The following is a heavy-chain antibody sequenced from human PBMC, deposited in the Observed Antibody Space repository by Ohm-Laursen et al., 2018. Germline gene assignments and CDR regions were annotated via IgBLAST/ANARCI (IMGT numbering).Heavy chain of an antibody. D-gene: IGHD5-18*01. V-gene: IGHV3-21*01. CDR3: ARDLEEDALDTAMGGFDY. J-gene: IGHJ4*02. Sequence: SLRLSCSAPGFTFSSYSMNWVRQAPGKGLEWVSSISSSSSYIYYADSVKGRFTISRDNAKNSLYLQMNSLRAEDTAVYYCARDLEEDALDTAMGGFDYWGQGTLVTVSS. CDR1: GFTFSSYS. CDR2: ISSSSSYI.